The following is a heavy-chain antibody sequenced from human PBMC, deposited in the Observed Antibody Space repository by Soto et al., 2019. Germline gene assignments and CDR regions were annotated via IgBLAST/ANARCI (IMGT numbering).Heavy chain of an antibody. D-gene: IGHD3-3*01. V-gene: IGHV3-74*01. CDR2: INTDGSTI. CDR3: TRYWRGRLRDAFDI. J-gene: IGHJ3*02. Sequence: EVQLVESGGGLVQPGGSLRLYCAASGFTFSSSWMHWVRQAPGKGLVCVSRINTDGSTITYADSVKGRFTISRDNAKSTMYLQMSMLRAEDTAVYFCTRYWRGRLRDAFDIWGQGTMVTVSS. CDR1: GFTFSSSW.